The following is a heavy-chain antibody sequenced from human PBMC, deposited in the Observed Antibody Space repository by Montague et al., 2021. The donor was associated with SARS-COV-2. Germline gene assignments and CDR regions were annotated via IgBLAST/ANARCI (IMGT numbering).Heavy chain of an antibody. D-gene: IGHD6-19*01. V-gene: IGHV4-39*01. CDR3: ARRAQWQLSWFFDL. Sequence: SETLSLTCTVSGGSISSGTYYWGWVRQPPGKGLEWIGTINYSGKTYYNPSLKSRVTISVDTSKNQFSLKVTSVTAADTAVYYCARRAQWQLSWFFDLWGLGTPVTVSS. J-gene: IGHJ2*01. CDR2: INYSGKT. CDR1: GGSISSGTYY.